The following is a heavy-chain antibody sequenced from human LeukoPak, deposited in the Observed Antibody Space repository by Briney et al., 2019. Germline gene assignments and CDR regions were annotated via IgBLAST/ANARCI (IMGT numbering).Heavy chain of an antibody. D-gene: IGHD3-10*01. Sequence: ASVKVSCKASGYTFTGHYMHWVRQAPGQGLEWMGWINPNSGGTNSAQKFQGRVTMTRDTPISTVYMELSRLRYDDTAVYYCARGYASGNSYYMDVWGKGTTVTISS. V-gene: IGHV1-2*02. CDR1: GYTFTGHY. J-gene: IGHJ6*03. CDR2: INPNSGGT. CDR3: ARGYASGNSYYMDV.